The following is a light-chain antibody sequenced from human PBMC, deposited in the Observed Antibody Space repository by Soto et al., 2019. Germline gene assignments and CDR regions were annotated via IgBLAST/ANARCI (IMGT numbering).Light chain of an antibody. CDR1: QSVSSY. CDR2: AAS. J-gene: IGKJ4*01. V-gene: IGKV3-11*01. Sequence: EIVLTQSPATLSLSPGERATLSCRASQSVSSYLAWYQQKPGQAPRLLIYAASNRATGIPARSSGSGSGTDFTLTISSLEPEDFAVYYCQQRSNWPPSLTFGGGTKVDIK. CDR3: QQRSNWPPSLT.